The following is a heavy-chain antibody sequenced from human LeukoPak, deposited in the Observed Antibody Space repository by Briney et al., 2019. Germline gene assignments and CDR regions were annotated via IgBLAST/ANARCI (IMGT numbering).Heavy chain of an antibody. Sequence: PGGSLRLSCAASGFTFSSYSMNWVRQAPGKGLEWVSYISNSGSTIFYAGSVRGRFTISRDNVKNSVYLQMHNLRAEDTAVYYCARGRGWYKNAMDAWGQGTAVTVSS. CDR2: ISNSGSTI. J-gene: IGHJ6*02. V-gene: IGHV3-48*04. D-gene: IGHD6-19*01. CDR3: ARGRGWYKNAMDA. CDR1: GFTFSSYS.